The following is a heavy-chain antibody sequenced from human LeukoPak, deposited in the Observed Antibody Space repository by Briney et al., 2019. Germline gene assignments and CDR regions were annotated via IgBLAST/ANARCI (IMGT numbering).Heavy chain of an antibody. V-gene: IGHV3-23*01. D-gene: IGHD2-21*02. CDR2: ISGSGGST. CDR3: AKDGGGAYCGGDCFPYYLDY. J-gene: IGHJ4*02. Sequence: GGSLRLSCAASEFTFSSYAMSWVRQAPGKGLEWVSAISGSGGSTYYADSVKGRSTISRDNSKNTLYLQMNSLSAEDTAVYYCAKDGGGAYCGGDCFPYYLDYWGQGTLVTVSS. CDR1: EFTFSSYA.